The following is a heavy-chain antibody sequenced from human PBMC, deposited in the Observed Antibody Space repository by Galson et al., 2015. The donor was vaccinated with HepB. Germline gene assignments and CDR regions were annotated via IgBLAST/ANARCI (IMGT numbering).Heavy chain of an antibody. CDR3: ARDSYIIRSIDGGEHYYGLDV. CDR2: ISNNGNNK. D-gene: IGHD3-3*01. J-gene: IGHJ6*02. V-gene: IGHV3-30*04. Sequence: SLRLSCAASGSTFSSSTMHWVRQAPGKGLEWVAVISNNGNNKYYADSVRGRFTISRDNSKNTLFLQMNSLRNEDTAVYYCARDSYIIRSIDGGEHYYGLDVWGQGTTVTVSS. CDR1: GSTFSSST.